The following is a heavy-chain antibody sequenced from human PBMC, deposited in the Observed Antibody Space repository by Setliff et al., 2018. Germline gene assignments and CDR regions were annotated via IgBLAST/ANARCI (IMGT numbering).Heavy chain of an antibody. CDR2: INHTGST. J-gene: IGHJ5*02. V-gene: IGHV4-34*01. D-gene: IGHD2-2*01. CDR1: GGSFSGYY. CDR3: ARGYCSSPSCFFAGWFDP. Sequence: SETLSLTCAVYGGSFSGYYWSWIRQPPGKGLEWIGEINHTGSTNYSPSLKSRVTISVDTSKNQFSLELTSVTAADTAVYYCARGYCSSPSCFFAGWFDPWGQGTLVTVS.